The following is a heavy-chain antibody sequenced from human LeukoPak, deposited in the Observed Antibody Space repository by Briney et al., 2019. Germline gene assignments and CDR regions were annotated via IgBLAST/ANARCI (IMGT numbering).Heavy chain of an antibody. CDR1: GGYISSSSYY. J-gene: IGHJ4*02. Sequence: SETLSLTRTVYGGYISSSSYYWGWIRQPPGKGLKWIGSICCSGSTYYTPSLKSRVTISVDTSKNPSSLKLCSVTAADTAVYYCASDRSGGYFLTRGPYFDYWGQGTLGSVSS. V-gene: IGHV4-39*07. D-gene: IGHD2-21*02. CDR3: ASDRSGGYFLTRGPYFDY. CDR2: ICCSGST.